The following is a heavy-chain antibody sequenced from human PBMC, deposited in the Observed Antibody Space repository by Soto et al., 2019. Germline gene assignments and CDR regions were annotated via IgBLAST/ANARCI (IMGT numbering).Heavy chain of an antibody. Sequence: GGSLRLSCAASGFTFSSYWMSWVRQAPGKGLEWVANIKQDGSEKYYVDSVKGRFTISRDNAKNSLYLQMNSLRAEDTAVNYCARALRDGYNSIFDYWGQGTLVTVSS. J-gene: IGHJ4*02. CDR3: ARALRDGYNSIFDY. V-gene: IGHV3-7*04. CDR2: IKQDGSEK. D-gene: IGHD5-12*01. CDR1: GFTFSSYW.